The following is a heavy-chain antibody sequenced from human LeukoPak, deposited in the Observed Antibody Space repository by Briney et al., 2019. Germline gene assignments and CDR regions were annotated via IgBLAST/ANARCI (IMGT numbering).Heavy chain of an antibody. CDR2: INGDVRST. J-gene: IGHJ1*01. D-gene: IGHD3-10*01. Sequence: PGGSLTLSCAASGFTFSNYWRHWVRQAPGVGLVCVSRINGDVRSTNYADSVKGRFTISRDNARNTLYLQMNSLRVEDTAVYYCARVSGPGMNEYYHLWGQGTLVTVSS. CDR3: ARVSGPGMNEYYHL. V-gene: IGHV3-74*01. CDR1: GFTFSNYW.